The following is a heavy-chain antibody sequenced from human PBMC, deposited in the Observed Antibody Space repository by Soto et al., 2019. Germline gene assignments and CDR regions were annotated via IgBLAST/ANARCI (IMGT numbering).Heavy chain of an antibody. J-gene: IGHJ4*02. CDR2: ISPRSNYR. V-gene: IGHV3-11*06. D-gene: IGHD2-21*01. Sequence: HLVQSGGGLVKPGGSLRLSCGDSGFSFSDHYMSWIRQAPGKGLEWLSYISPRSNYREYADSVKGRHIISRDNAKKSLFLQMNSLRAEHTAVYYCVRGGGGGQFDSWGQGTLVTVSS. CDR3: VRGGGGGQFDS. CDR1: GFSFSDHY.